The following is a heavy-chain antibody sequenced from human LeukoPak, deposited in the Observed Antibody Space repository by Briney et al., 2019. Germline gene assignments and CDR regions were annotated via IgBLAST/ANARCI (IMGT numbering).Heavy chain of an antibody. Sequence: PSETLSLTCTVSGGSISSSSYYRGWIRQPPGKGLEWIGSIYYSGSTYYNPSLKSRVTISVDTSKNQFSLKLSSVTAADTAVYYCARHTTLSIAAQFDYWGQGTLVTVSS. CDR2: IYYSGST. V-gene: IGHV4-39*01. J-gene: IGHJ4*02. D-gene: IGHD6-6*01. CDR3: ARHTTLSIAAQFDY. CDR1: GGSISSSSYY.